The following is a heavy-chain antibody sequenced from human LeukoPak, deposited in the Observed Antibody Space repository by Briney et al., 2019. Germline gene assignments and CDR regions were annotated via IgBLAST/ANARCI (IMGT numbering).Heavy chain of an antibody. CDR2: IYYSGST. V-gene: IGHV4-59*01. J-gene: IGHJ4*02. Sequence: PSETLSLTCTVSVGSISSYYWSGIRQPPGKGLEWIGYIYYSGSTNYNPSLKSRVTISVDTSKNQFSLKLSSVTAADTAVHYCAREYSSGWLDYWGQGTLVTVSS. CDR1: VGSISSYY. CDR3: AREYSSGWLDY. D-gene: IGHD6-19*01.